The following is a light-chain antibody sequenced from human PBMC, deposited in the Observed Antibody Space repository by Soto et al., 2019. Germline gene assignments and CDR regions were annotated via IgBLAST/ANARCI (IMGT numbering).Light chain of an antibody. CDR1: QSVSSNN. J-gene: IGKJ3*01. CDR2: GAS. V-gene: IGKV3-20*01. Sequence: EIVLTQSPGTLSLSPGERATLSCRASQSVSSNNLAWYQQRPGQAPRVVIYGASTKATGIPERFSGSGSWTDLTLTISRLEPEDFAVYYCQQYGRSPFTFGPGTKVDIK. CDR3: QQYGRSPFT.